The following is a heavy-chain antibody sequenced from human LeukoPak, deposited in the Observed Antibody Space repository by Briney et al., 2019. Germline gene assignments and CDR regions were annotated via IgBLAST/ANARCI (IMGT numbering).Heavy chain of an antibody. CDR3: ARVVSSPGIYYYYYYMDV. J-gene: IGHJ6*03. D-gene: IGHD2-2*01. Sequence: SETLSLTCTVSGGSISSSSYYWGWIRQPPGKGLEWIGSIYYSGSTYYNPSLKSRVTISVDTSKNQFSLKLSSVTAADTAVYYCARVVSSPGIYYYYYYMDVWGKGPRSPSP. V-gene: IGHV4-39*07. CDR2: IYYSGST. CDR1: GGSISSSSYY.